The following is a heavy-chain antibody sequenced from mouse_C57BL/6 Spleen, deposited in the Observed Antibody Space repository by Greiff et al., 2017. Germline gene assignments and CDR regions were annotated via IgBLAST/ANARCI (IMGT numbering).Heavy chain of an antibody. CDR2: INPSSGYT. CDR3: ARDNLRAMDY. CDR1: GYTFTSYT. V-gene: IGHV1-4*01. J-gene: IGHJ4*01. Sequence: QVHVKQSGAELARPGASVKMSCKASGYTFTSYTMHWVKQRPGQGLEWIGYINPSSGYTKYNQKFKDKATLTADKSSSTAYMQLSSLTSEDSAVYYCARDNLRAMDYWGQGTSVTVSS.